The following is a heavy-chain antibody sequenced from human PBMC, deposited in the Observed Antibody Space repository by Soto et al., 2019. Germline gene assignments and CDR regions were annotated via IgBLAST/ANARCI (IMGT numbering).Heavy chain of an antibody. Sequence: QVQLQQWGAGLLKPSETLSPTCAVYGGSFSGYYWSWIRQPPGKGLEWIGEINHSGSTNYNPSLKSRVTISVDTSKNQFSLNLSSVTAADTAVYYCAREGHCSSTGCPGDYWGQGTLVTVSS. CDR3: AREGHCSSTGCPGDY. D-gene: IGHD2-2*01. J-gene: IGHJ4*02. CDR1: GGSFSGYY. V-gene: IGHV4-34*01. CDR2: INHSGST.